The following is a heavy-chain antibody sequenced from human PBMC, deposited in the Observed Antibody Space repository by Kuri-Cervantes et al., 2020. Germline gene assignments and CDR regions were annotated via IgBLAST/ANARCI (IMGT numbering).Heavy chain of an antibody. V-gene: IGHV3-30-3*01. J-gene: IGHJ4*02. CDR3: AREVDSSPNGADY. CDR1: GFTFSSYA. Sequence: GESLKISCAASGFTFSSYAMRWVRQAPGKGLEWVAVISYDGSNKYYADSVKGRFTISRDNSKNTLYLQMNSLRAENTAVYYCAREVDSSPNGADYWGQGTLVTVSS. CDR2: ISYDGSNK. D-gene: IGHD3-22*01.